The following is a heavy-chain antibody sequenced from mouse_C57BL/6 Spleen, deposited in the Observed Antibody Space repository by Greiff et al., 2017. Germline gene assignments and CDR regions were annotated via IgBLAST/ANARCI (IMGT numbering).Heavy chain of an antibody. Sequence: VQLVESGPGLVAPSQSLSITCTVSGFSLTSYAISWVRQTPGKGLAWLGVIWAGGGTNYNSELKTRLSISKDNSKSQVFLKMNSLQTDDTARYYCAIYDGYLSWVADWGQGTLVTVSA. CDR1: GFSLTSYA. J-gene: IGHJ3*01. D-gene: IGHD2-3*01. CDR2: IWAGGGT. CDR3: AIYDGYLSWVAD. V-gene: IGHV2-9-1*01.